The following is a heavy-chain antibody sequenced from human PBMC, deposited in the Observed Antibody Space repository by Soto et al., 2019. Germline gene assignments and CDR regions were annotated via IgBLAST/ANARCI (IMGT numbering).Heavy chain of an antibody. D-gene: IGHD4-4*01. CDR3: ARDLQEDWFDP. Sequence: GGSLRLSCAASGFTFSSYWMSWVRQAPGKGLKWVANIKQDGSEKYYVDSVKGRFTITRDNAKNSLYLQMNSLRAEDTAVFYCARDLQEDWFDPWGQGTLVTVSS. CDR2: IKQDGSEK. J-gene: IGHJ5*02. CDR1: GFTFSSYW. V-gene: IGHV3-7*01.